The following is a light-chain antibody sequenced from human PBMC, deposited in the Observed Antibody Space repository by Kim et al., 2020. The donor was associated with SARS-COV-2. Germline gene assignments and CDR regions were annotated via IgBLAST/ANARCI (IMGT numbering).Light chain of an antibody. CDR3: QSAGSSGTYV. CDR1: ELPEEH. J-gene: IGLJ1*01. V-gene: IGLV3-25*03. Sequence: PGQTARITCAGDELPEEHACWYQQKSGQAPCLVIYKDSERPSGIPERFAGSGSGTTVTLTISGVQAEDDADYYCQSAGSSGTYVFGSGTKVTVL. CDR2: KDS.